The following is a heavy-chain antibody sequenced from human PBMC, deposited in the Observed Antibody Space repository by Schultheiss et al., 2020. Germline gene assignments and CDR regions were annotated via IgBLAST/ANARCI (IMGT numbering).Heavy chain of an antibody. CDR2: IYYSGST. V-gene: IGHV4-30-4*01. D-gene: IGHD3-10*01. Sequence: LSLTCTVSGGSISSGDYYWSWIRQPPGKGLEWIGYIYYSGSTYYNPSLKSRVTISVDTSKNQFSLKLSSVTAADTAMYYCARDTGITMVRGVIHAFDIWGQGTMVTVSS. J-gene: IGHJ3*02. CDR1: GGSISSGDYY. CDR3: ARDTGITMVRGVIHAFDI.